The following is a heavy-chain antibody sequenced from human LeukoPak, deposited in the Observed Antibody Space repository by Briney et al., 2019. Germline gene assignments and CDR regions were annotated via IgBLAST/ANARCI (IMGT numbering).Heavy chain of an antibody. CDR3: ARQVVSVVGNWFDP. V-gene: IGHV4-59*08. CDR2: IYYSGST. D-gene: IGHD2-21*01. Sequence: SETLSLTCTVSGGSISSYYWSWIRQPPGKGLEWIGYIYYSGSTNYNPSLKSRVTISVDTSKNQFSLKLSSVAAADTAVYYCARQVVSVVGNWFDPWGQGTLVTVSS. J-gene: IGHJ5*02. CDR1: GGSISSYY.